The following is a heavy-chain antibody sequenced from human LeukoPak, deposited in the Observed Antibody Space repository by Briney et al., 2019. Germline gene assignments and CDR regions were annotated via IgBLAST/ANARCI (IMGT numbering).Heavy chain of an antibody. D-gene: IGHD3-3*01. V-gene: IGHV4-30-4*08. J-gene: IGHJ5*02. Sequence: SETLSLTCTVSGGSISSGDYYWSWIRQPPGKGLEWIGYIYYSGSTYYNPSLKSRVTISVDTSKNQFSLKLSSVTAADTAVYYCARGPAKVFGEVIAWFDPWGQGTLVTVSS. CDR1: GGSISSGDYY. CDR2: IYYSGST. CDR3: ARGPAKVFGEVIAWFDP.